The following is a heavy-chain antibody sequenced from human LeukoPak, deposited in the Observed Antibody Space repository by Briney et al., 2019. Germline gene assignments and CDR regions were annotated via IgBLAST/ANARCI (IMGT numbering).Heavy chain of an antibody. CDR2: IYYSGST. CDR3: ARGLRQQLVVEHWFDP. Sequence: SETLSLTCTVSGGSISSSSYYWGWIRQPPGKGLEWIGSIYYSGSTYYNPSLKSRVTISVDTSKNQFSLKLSSVTAADTAVYYCARGLRQQLVVEHWFDPWGQGTLVTVSS. J-gene: IGHJ5*02. V-gene: IGHV4-39*07. CDR1: GGSISSSSYY. D-gene: IGHD6-13*01.